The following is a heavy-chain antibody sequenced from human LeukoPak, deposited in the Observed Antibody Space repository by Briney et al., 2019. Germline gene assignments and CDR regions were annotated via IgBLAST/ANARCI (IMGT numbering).Heavy chain of an antibody. CDR1: GFTFSSYA. V-gene: IGHV3-30-3*01. Sequence: PGRSLRLSCAASGFTFSSYAMHWVRQAPGKGLEWVAVISYDGSNKYYADSVKGRFTISRDNSKNTLYLQMNSLRAEDTAVYYCARDQGSGSYWGQGTLVTVSS. D-gene: IGHD1-26*01. CDR3: ARDQGSGSY. J-gene: IGHJ4*02. CDR2: ISYDGSNK.